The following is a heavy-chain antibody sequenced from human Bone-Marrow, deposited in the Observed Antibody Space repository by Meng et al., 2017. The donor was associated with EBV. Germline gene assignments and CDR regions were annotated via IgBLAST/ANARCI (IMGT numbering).Heavy chain of an antibody. CDR1: GGTFRSDA. CDR3: ASESGRGFTPDY. J-gene: IGHJ4*02. V-gene: IGHV1-69*01. D-gene: IGHD3-10*01. CDR2: LIPMSDAP. Sequence: VQLVRSGAGVKKPGSSVKVSGTTSGGTFRSDAISWVRQAPGQGLEWMGGLIPMSDAPHYAQKFQGRVTITADESTSTHYMDLSGLRSEDTAVYYCASESGRGFTPDYWGQGTLVTVSS.